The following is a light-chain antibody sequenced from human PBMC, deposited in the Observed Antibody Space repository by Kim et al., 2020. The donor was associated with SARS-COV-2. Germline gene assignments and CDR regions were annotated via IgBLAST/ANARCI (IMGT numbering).Light chain of an antibody. Sequence: QSITISCTGTSSDVGGYNYVSWYKQHPGKAPKLMIYDVSERPSGVSNRFSGSKSGNTASLTISGLQAEDEADYYCSSYTSSSTPGVFGTGTKVTVL. CDR1: SSDVGGYNY. V-gene: IGLV2-14*04. CDR2: DVS. CDR3: SSYTSSSTPGV. J-gene: IGLJ1*01.